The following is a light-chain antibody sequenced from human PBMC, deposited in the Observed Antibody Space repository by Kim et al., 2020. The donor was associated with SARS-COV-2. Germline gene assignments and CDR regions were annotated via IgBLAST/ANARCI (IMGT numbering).Light chain of an antibody. J-gene: IGKJ4*01. CDR3: QQYGSSPKLT. CDR1: QSVSSSY. CDR2: GAS. V-gene: IGKV3-20*01. Sequence: PGERATLSCRASQSVSSSYLAWYQQKPGQAPRLLIYGASSRATGTPDRFSGSGSGTDFTLTISRLEPEDFAVYYCQQYGSSPKLTFGGGTKVDIK.